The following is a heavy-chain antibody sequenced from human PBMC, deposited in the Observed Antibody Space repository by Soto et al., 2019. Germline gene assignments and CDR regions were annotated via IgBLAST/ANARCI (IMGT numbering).Heavy chain of an antibody. D-gene: IGHD2-15*01. V-gene: IGHV3-15*01. CDR2: IKSKTDVGTT. CDR1: GFTFSNAW. CDR3: TTDPLTDCSGGSCYSYYYYGMDV. J-gene: IGHJ6*02. Sequence: EVQLVESGGGLVKPGGSLRLSCAASGFTFSNAWMSWVRQAPGKGLEWVGRIKSKTDVGTTDYAAPVKGRFTISRDDSKNTLYLQMNSLKTEDTAVYYCTTDPLTDCSGGSCYSYYYYGMDVWGQGTTVTVSS.